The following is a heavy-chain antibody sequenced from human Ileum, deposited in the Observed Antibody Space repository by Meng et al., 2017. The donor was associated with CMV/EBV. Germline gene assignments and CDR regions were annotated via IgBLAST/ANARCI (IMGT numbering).Heavy chain of an antibody. D-gene: IGHD7-27*01. CDR3: ARENWVYDY. CDR2: IRLNSGDT. Sequence: QLHLVQYGTEMNPPWASLKVSCQASGDIVTGYYMHWFRQAPGQGLEWMGQIRLNSGDTHYAQKFQGRVTMTRDMSIITAYMELSSLMSDDTAVYYCARENWVYDYWGQGTLVTVSS. J-gene: IGHJ4*02. CDR1: GDIVTGYY. V-gene: IGHV1-2*06.